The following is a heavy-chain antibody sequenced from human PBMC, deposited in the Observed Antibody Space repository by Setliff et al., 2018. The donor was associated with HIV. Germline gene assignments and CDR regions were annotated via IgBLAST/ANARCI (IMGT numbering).Heavy chain of an antibody. CDR3: ARAPLSGGSFGWFDP. D-gene: IGHD2-15*01. CDR1: GGSISTSY. Sequence: PSETLSLTCTVSGGSISTSYWNWIRQPPGKGLEWIAYIYISGTTNYNPSLKSRVTISVDTSKNQFSLKLSSVTAADTAVYYCARAPLSGGSFGWFDPWGQGTLVTVSS. CDR2: IYISGTT. J-gene: IGHJ5*02. V-gene: IGHV4-4*09.